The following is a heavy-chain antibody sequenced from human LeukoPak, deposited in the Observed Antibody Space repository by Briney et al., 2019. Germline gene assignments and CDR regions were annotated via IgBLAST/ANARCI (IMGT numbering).Heavy chain of an antibody. CDR3: AREFFGELAYYYYGMDV. V-gene: IGHV1-18*01. CDR2: ISAYNGNT. CDR1: GYTFTSYG. D-gene: IGHD3-10*01. Sequence: ASVKVSCKASGYTFTSYGISWVRQAPGHGLEWMGWISAYNGNTNYAQKLQGRVTMTTDTSTSTAYMELRSLRSDDTAVYYCAREFFGELAYYYYGMDVWGQGTTVTVSS. J-gene: IGHJ6*02.